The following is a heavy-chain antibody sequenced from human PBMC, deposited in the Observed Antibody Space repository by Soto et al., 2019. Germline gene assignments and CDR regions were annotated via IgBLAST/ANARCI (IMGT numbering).Heavy chain of an antibody. CDR1: SDSVSGSSYT. J-gene: IGHJ6*02. CDR3: ARLYGYCIRNSCHGHYAMDV. D-gene: IGHD2-2*01. V-gene: IGHV4-39*01. CDR2: IYSSGST. Sequence: SETLSLTCTVSSDSVSGSSYTWGWIRQPPGKGPEWIGSIYSSGSTYYNPSLNSRVTVSVDTSKSQFSLKVTSVTAADTAVYYCARLYGYCIRNSCHGHYAMDVWGQGTTVTVSS.